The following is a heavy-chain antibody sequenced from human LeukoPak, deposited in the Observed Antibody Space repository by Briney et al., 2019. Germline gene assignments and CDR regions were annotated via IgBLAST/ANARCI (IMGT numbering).Heavy chain of an antibody. V-gene: IGHV4-61*02. J-gene: IGHJ1*01. Sequence: SQTLSLTCTVSGGSISSGSYYWSWIRQPAGKGLEWIGRIYTTGSTDYNPSLKSRVTVSVYTSKNQFSLKLSSVTAADTAVYYCARLKYYYDSSGYRAEYFQHWGQGTLVTVSS. CDR1: GGSISSGSYY. CDR3: ARLKYYYDSSGYRAEYFQH. D-gene: IGHD3-22*01. CDR2: IYTTGST.